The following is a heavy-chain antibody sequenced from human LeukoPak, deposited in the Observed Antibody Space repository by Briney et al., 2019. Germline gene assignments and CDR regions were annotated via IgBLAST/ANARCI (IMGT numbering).Heavy chain of an antibody. CDR3: ARDLGIAAAGTSGY. Sequence: GASVKVSCKASGYTFTSYGISRVRQAPGQGLEWMGWISAYNGNTNYAQKLQGRVTMTTDTSTSTAYMELRSLRSDDTAVYYCARDLGIAAAGTSGYWGQGTLVTVSS. CDR1: GYTFTSYG. D-gene: IGHD6-13*01. J-gene: IGHJ4*02. V-gene: IGHV1-18*01. CDR2: ISAYNGNT.